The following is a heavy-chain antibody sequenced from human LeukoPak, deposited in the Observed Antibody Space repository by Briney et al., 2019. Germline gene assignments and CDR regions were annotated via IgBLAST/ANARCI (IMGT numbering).Heavy chain of an antibody. V-gene: IGHV4-61*02. CDR2: ISTRGTT. CDR1: GDSLNRDTIY. J-gene: IGHJ4*02. CDR3: AREKSLVKDYYFDY. Sequence: SSQTLPLTCTVSGDSLNRDTIYWSWIRQPAGKGLEWIGRISTRGTTNYNPSLEGRVTISIDTSNDQFSLNLRSVTVADTALYFCAREKSLVKDYYFDYWGQGTLATVSS. D-gene: IGHD2-21*01.